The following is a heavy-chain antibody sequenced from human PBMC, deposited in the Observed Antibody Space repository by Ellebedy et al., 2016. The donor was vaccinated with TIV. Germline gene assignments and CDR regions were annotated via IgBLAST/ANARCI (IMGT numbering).Heavy chain of an antibody. J-gene: IGHJ3*02. D-gene: IGHD3-16*01. V-gene: IGHV3-23*01. CDR1: GFTFSPYA. CDR3: AKDQVGGDGRWVFDI. CDR2: IVGSGA. Sequence: GESLKISCAASGFTFSPYAMAWVRQAPGKGLEWVSGIVGSGAQKYADSVKGRFTISRDNSKRTVDLQMNSLRAEDTAVYFCAKDQVGGDGRWVFDIWGQGTMVTVSS.